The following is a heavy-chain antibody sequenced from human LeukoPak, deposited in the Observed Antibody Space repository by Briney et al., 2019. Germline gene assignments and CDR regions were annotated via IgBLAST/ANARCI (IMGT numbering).Heavy chain of an antibody. D-gene: IGHD2-2*01. CDR3: ATSPSIPAAPNDY. V-gene: IGHV1-69-2*01. CDR1: GSTVTDYY. Sequence: ASVKVSCKASGSTVTDYYIHWVQQAPGKGLEWMGRVDPEEGETIYADRFQGRLIITADTFTGTAYMELSSLRSEDTAVYFCATSPSIPAAPNDYWGQGTLVTVSS. CDR2: VDPEEGET. J-gene: IGHJ4*02.